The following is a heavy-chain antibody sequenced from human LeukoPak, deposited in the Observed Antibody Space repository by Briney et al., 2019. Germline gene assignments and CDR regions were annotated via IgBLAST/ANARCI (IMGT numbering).Heavy chain of an antibody. V-gene: IGHV1-3*01. CDR3: ARRYSSGWYMN. CDR1: GYTFTSYA. D-gene: IGHD6-19*01. J-gene: IGHJ4*02. Sequence: ASVKVSCKASGYTFTSYAMHWLRQAPGQRLDWMGWINGGSGNTKYSPEFQGRVTITRDTSASTAYMELSRLRSDDTAVYYCARRYSSGWYMNWGQGTLVTVSS. CDR2: INGGSGNT.